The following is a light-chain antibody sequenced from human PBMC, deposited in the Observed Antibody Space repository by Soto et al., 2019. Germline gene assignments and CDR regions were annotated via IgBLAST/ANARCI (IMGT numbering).Light chain of an antibody. CDR3: QSYDSSSPVV. Sequence: QSVLTQPLSVSGAPGQRVTISCTGSSSNIGAGYDVHWYQQLPGTAPKLLIYGNSNRPSGVPDRFSGSKSGTSASLAITGLQAEDEADYYCQSYDSSSPVVFGGGTQLTVL. V-gene: IGLV1-40*01. J-gene: IGLJ2*01. CDR2: GNS. CDR1: SSNIGAGYD.